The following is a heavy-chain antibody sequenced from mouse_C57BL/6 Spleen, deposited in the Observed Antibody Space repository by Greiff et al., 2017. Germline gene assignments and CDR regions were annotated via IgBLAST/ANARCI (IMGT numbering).Heavy chain of an antibody. J-gene: IGHJ1*03. CDR2: IYPGDGDT. V-gene: IGHV1-82*01. CDR3: ARPGITTVVARWYFDV. D-gene: IGHD1-1*01. Sequence: QVTLKESGPELVKPGASVKISCKASGYAFSSSWMNWVKQRPGTGLEWIGRIYPGDGDTNYNGKFKGKATLTADKSSSTAYMQLSSLTSEDSAVXFCARPGITTVVARWYFDVWGTGTTVTVSS. CDR1: GYAFSSSW.